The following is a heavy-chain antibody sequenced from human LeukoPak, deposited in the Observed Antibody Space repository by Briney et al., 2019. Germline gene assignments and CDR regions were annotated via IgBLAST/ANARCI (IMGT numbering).Heavy chain of an antibody. J-gene: IGHJ4*02. V-gene: IGHV3-30*03. CDR2: ISYDGSNK. CDR1: GFTFSSYG. CDR3: ARDAPAGEKPEYFFDY. Sequence: PGGSLRLSCAASGFTFSSYGMHWVRQAPGKGLEWVAVISYDGSNKNYADSVKGRFSISRDNSKNTLYLQMNSLRAEDTAVYYCARDAPAGEKPEYFFDYWGQGTLVTVSS.